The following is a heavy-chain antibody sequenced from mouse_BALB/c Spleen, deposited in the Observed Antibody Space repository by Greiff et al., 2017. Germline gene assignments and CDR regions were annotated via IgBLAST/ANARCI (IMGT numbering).Heavy chain of an antibody. CDR3: ARKGNYYRYDEGYAMDY. V-gene: IGHV1S29*02. Sequence: VQLQQSGPELVKPGASVKISCKASGYTFTDYNMHWVKQSHGKSLEWIGYIYPYNGGTGYNQKFKSKATLTVDNSSSTAYMELRSLTSEDSAVYYCARKGNYYRYDEGYAMDYWGQGTSVTVSS. CDR1: GYTFTDYN. CDR2: IYPYNGGT. J-gene: IGHJ4*01. D-gene: IGHD2-14*01.